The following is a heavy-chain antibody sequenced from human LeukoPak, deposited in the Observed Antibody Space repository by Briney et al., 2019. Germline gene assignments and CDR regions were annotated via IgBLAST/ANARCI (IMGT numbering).Heavy chain of an antibody. CDR3: ASYDFWSGWFDY. J-gene: IGHJ4*02. D-gene: IGHD3-3*01. Sequence: SETLSLTCTVSGGSISSYYWSWIRQPPGKGLEWIGYTYYSGSTNYNPSLKSRVTISVDTSKNQFSLKLSSVTAADTAVYYCASYDFWSGWFDYWGQGTLATVSS. CDR2: TYYSGST. CDR1: GGSISSYY. V-gene: IGHV4-59*01.